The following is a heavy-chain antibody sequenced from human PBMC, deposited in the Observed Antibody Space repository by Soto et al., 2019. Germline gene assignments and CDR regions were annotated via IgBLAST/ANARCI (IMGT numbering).Heavy chain of an antibody. CDR3: ARDNRSGYYFDY. Sequence: QVQLQESGSGLVKPSQTLSLTCDVSGDSISSGGYSWNWIRQPPGKGLEWIGNIYQSGTTDYNPSLKSRVPIAVXXSKNQFSLKLSSVTAADTAVYYCARDNRSGYYFDYWGQGTLVTVSS. D-gene: IGHD3-22*01. J-gene: IGHJ4*02. CDR2: IYQSGTT. CDR1: GDSISSGGYS. V-gene: IGHV4-30-2*01.